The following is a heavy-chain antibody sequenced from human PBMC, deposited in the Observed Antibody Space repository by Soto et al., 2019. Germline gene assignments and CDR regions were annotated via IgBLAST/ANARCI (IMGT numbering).Heavy chain of an antibody. CDR1: GFTFSSYS. J-gene: IGHJ4*02. D-gene: IGHD3-22*01. CDR3: ASPTSYDSSGYYCW. CDR2: ISSSSSYI. Sequence: EVQLVESGGGLVKPGGSLRLSCAASGFTFSSYSMNWVRQAPGKGLEWVSSISSSSSYIYYADSVKGRFTISRDNAKNSLYPQMNSMRAADTAGYYCASPTSYDSSGYYCWWGQGTRVTVSS. V-gene: IGHV3-21*01.